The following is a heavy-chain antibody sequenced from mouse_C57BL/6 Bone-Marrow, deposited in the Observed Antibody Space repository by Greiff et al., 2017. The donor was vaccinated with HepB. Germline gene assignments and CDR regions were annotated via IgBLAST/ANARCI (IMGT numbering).Heavy chain of an antibody. CDR2: IYPGSGST. CDR1: GYTFTSYW. V-gene: IGHV1-55*01. Sequence: QVQLQQSGAELVKPGASVKMSCKASGYTFTSYWITWVKQRPGQGLEWIGDIYPGSGSTNYNEKFKSKATLTVDTSSSTAYMQLSSLTSEDSAVYYCARQGDYYGSPYAMDYWGQGTSVTVSS. CDR3: ARQGDYYGSPYAMDY. D-gene: IGHD1-1*01. J-gene: IGHJ4*01.